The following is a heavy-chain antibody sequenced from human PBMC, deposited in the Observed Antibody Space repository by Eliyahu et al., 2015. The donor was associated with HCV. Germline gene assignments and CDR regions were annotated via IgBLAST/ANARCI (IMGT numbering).Heavy chain of an antibody. CDR2: IKQDGSEK. J-gene: IGHJ4*02. CDR3: MGSGWSKPDIDY. Sequence: EVQVVESGGDLVQPGGSLXLXCTVSGFSISDHWMSWVRQAPGKGLEWVANIKQDGSEKYYVDSVKGRFTISRDNAENSLFLQMNSLRAEDTAVYYCMGSGWSKPDIDYWGQGTRVTVSS. D-gene: IGHD6-19*01. V-gene: IGHV3-7*03. CDR1: GFSISDHW.